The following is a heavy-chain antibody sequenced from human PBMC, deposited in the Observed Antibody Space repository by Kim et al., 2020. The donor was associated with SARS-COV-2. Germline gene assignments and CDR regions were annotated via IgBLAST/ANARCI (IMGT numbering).Heavy chain of an antibody. Sequence: FQGRVTITRDTSASTAYMELSSLRSEDTAVYYCARDHYDYVWGSYRSFDYWGQGTLVTVSS. CDR3: ARDHYDYVWGSYRSFDY. D-gene: IGHD3-16*02. V-gene: IGHV1-3*01. J-gene: IGHJ4*02.